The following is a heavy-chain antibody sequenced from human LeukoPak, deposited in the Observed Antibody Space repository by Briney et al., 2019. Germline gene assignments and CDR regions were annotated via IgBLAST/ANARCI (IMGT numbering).Heavy chain of an antibody. CDR2: ISGSGGST. V-gene: IGHV3-23*01. D-gene: IGHD2-2*02. CDR3: AKSQCSSTSCYTRMRGFYYYYMDA. CDR1: GFTFSSYA. J-gene: IGHJ6*03. Sequence: GGSLRLSCAASGFTFSSYAMSWVRQAPGKGLEWVSAISGSGGSTYYADSVKGRFTISRDNSKNTLYLQMNSLRAEDTAVYYCAKSQCSSTSCYTRMRGFYYYYMDAWGKGTTVTVSS.